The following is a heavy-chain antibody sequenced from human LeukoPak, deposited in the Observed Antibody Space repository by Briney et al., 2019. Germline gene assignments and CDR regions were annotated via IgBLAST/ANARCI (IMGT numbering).Heavy chain of an antibody. V-gene: IGHV1-18*01. CDR1: GYTFTSYD. Sequence: ASVKVSCKASGYTFTSYDINWVRQAPGQGLEWVGWISAHNGNINYAQKFQGRVTMTTDTSTSTAYMELRSLRSDDTAVYYCARDPADYEPGSYRVYYLDYWGQGTLVTVSS. CDR3: ARDPADYEPGSYRVYYLDY. CDR2: ISAHNGNI. D-gene: IGHD3-10*01. J-gene: IGHJ4*02.